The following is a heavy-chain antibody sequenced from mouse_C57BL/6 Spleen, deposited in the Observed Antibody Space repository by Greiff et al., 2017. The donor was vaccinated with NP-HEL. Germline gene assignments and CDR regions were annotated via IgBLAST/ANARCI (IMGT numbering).Heavy chain of an antibody. Sequence: EVQVVESGGGLVKPGGSLKLSSAASGFTFSDYGMHWVRQAPEKGLEWVAYISSGSSTIYYADTVKGRFTISRDNATNTLFLQMTSLRSEDTAMYYCARREGYYFDYWGQGTTLTVSS. V-gene: IGHV5-17*01. CDR3: ARREGYYFDY. CDR1: GFTFSDYG. J-gene: IGHJ2*01. CDR2: ISSGSSTI.